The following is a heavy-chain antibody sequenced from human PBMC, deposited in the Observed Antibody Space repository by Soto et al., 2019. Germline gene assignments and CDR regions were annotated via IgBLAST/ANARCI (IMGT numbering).Heavy chain of an antibody. CDR2: IYYSGTT. CDR3: ASTHIVVVTDAFDI. V-gene: IGHV4-59*01. D-gene: IGHD2-21*02. CDR1: GGSISSYY. Sequence: PSETLSLTCTVSGGSISSYYWSWIRQPPGKGLEWIGYIYYSGTTNYNPSLKSRVTISVDTSKNQFSLKLSSVTAADTAVSYCASTHIVVVTDAFDIWGQGTMVTVSS. J-gene: IGHJ3*02.